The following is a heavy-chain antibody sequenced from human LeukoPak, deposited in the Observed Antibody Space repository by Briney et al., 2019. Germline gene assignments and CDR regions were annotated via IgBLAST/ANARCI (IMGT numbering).Heavy chain of an antibody. CDR2: IRYDGSNK. CDR3: AREGTVVVAAKKIDY. Sequence: GGSLRLSCAASGFTFSSYGMHWVRQAPGKGLEWVAFIRYDGSNKYYADSVKGRFTISRDNSKNTLYLQMNSLRAEDTAVYYCAREGTVVVAAKKIDYWGQGTLVTVSS. J-gene: IGHJ4*02. CDR1: GFTFSSYG. V-gene: IGHV3-30*02. D-gene: IGHD2-15*01.